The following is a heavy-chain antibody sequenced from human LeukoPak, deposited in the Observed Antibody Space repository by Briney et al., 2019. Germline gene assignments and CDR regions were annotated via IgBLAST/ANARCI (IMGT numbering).Heavy chain of an antibody. CDR3: ATAQSITIFGAKYNWFDP. Sequence: ASVKVSCKASGYTFTTYHMHWVRQAPGQGLEWMGWINPNSGGTNYAQKFQGRVTMTRDTSISTAYMELSRLRSDDTAVYYCATAQSITIFGAKYNWFDPWGQGTLVTVSS. V-gene: IGHV1-2*02. CDR2: INPNSGGT. CDR1: GYTFTTYH. D-gene: IGHD3-3*01. J-gene: IGHJ5*02.